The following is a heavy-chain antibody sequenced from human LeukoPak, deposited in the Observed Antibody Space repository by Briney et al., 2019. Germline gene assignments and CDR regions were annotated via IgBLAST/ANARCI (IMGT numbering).Heavy chain of an antibody. J-gene: IGHJ4*02. Sequence: ASVTVSCTASGGTFSSYAISWVRQAPGQGLEWMGRINPNSGGTNYAQKFQGRVTMTRDTSISTAYMELSRLRSDDTAVYYCARGLRTSGYSHWGQGTLVTVSS. D-gene: IGHD3-22*01. CDR2: INPNSGGT. CDR3: ARGLRTSGYSH. CDR1: GGTFSSYA. V-gene: IGHV1-2*06.